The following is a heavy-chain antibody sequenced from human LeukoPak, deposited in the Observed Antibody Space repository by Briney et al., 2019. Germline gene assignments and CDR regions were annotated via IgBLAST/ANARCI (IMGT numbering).Heavy chain of an antibody. CDR3: ARLSQVLRYFDWLSFFDY. CDR2: IYYSGST. J-gene: IGHJ4*02. V-gene: IGHV4-59*05. Sequence: SETLSLTCTVSRGSTSTYYWSWIRQPAGKGLEWIGSIYYSGSTYYNPSLKSRVTISVDTSKNQFSLKLSSVTAADTAVYYCARLSQVLRYFDWLSFFDYWGQGTLVTVSS. D-gene: IGHD3-9*01. CDR1: RGSTSTYY.